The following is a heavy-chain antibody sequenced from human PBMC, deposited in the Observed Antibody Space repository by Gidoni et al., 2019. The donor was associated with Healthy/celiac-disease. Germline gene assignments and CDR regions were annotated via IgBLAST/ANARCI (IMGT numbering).Heavy chain of an antibody. CDR3: ARGRAAAGYDY. CDR2: INHGGST. V-gene: IGHV4-34*01. D-gene: IGHD6-13*01. Sequence: QVQLQQWGAGLLKPSETLSLTCAVYGGSFSGYYWSWIRQPPGKGLEWIGEINHGGSTNSNPSLKSRVTISVDTSKNQFSLKLSSVTAADTAVYYCARGRAAAGYDYWGQGTLVTVSS. CDR1: GGSFSGYY. J-gene: IGHJ4*02.